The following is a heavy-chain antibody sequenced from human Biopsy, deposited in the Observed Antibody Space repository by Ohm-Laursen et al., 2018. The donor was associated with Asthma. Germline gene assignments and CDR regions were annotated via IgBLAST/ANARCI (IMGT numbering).Heavy chain of an antibody. D-gene: IGHD2-2*01. CDR3: ARHDHRWDTYADF. V-gene: IGHV4-39*01. Sequence: TLSLTCTVSGASITSSAYYWGWIRQPPGKGLEWIGSMYYGDTTYYSPTLKSRVTLSVDTSKNQFSLILNSVTAADTAVYYCARHDHRWDTYADFWGQGTLVTVSS. CDR2: MYYGDTT. CDR1: GASITSSAYY. J-gene: IGHJ4*02.